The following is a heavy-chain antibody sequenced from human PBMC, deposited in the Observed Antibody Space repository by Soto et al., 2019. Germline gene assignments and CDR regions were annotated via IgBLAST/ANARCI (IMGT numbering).Heavy chain of an antibody. Sequence: QVQLVQSGAEVKKPGASVKVSCKASGYTFTSYGISWVRQAPGQGLEWMGWISAYNGNTNYAQKLQGRVTMTTDTSTSTAYMELRSMRSDDTAVYYCARDLTIFGVERRYGMDVWGQGTTVTVSS. D-gene: IGHD3-3*01. V-gene: IGHV1-18*01. CDR1: GYTFTSYG. CDR2: ISAYNGNT. CDR3: ARDLTIFGVERRYGMDV. J-gene: IGHJ6*02.